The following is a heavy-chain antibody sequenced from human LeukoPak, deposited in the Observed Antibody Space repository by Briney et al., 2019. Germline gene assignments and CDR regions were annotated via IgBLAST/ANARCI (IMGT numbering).Heavy chain of an antibody. CDR3: ARGRGYSGYDYN. Sequence: SETLSLTCTVSGGSISSSSYYWGWIRQPPGKGLEWIGEINHSGSTNYNPSLKSRVTISVDTSKNQFSLKLSSVTAADTAVYYCARGRGYSGYDYNWGQGTLVTVSS. D-gene: IGHD5-12*01. V-gene: IGHV4-39*07. CDR1: GGSISSSSYY. CDR2: INHSGST. J-gene: IGHJ4*02.